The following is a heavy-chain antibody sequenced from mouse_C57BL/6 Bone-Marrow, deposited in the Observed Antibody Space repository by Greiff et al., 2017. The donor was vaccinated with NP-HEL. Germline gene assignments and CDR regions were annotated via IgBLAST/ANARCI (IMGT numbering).Heavy chain of an antibody. CDR3: ARSAGTWFAY. J-gene: IGHJ3*01. CDR1: GYTFTSYD. Sequence: VQLQQSGPELVKPGASVKLSCKASGYTFTSYDINWVKQRPGQGLEWIGWIYPRYGSTKYNEKFKGKATLTVDTSSSTAYMELHSLTSEDSAVYFCARSAGTWFAYWGQGTLVTVSA. V-gene: IGHV1-85*01. D-gene: IGHD4-1*01. CDR2: IYPRYGST.